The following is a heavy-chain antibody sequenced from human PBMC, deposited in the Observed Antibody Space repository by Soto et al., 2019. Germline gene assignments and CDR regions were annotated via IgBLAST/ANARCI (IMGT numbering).Heavy chain of an antibody. Sequence: QVQLVQSGAEVKKPGASVKVSRKASGYTFTRYAISGARQAPGQGLEWRGWISAYNVKTNYAQQLQVRVTMTTDTPASTASMELRSLRSDATAVYSCAKDLPPVDYWGQGTLVTVSS. CDR2: ISAYNVKT. CDR1: GYTFTRYA. J-gene: IGHJ4*02. CDR3: AKDLPPVDY. V-gene: IGHV1-18*01.